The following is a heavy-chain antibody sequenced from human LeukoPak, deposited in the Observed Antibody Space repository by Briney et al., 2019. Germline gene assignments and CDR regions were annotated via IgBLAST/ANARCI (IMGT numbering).Heavy chain of an antibody. CDR1: GGSTSSNTFY. V-gene: IGHV4-39*01. CDR3: ARVKKVDTSLDY. Sequence: SETLSLTCTVSGGSTSSNTFYWGWIRQPPGKGLEWIGAVYYNGNTYYSLSLKSRVTISVDTSKNQFSLKLNSVTAADTAVYFCARVKKVDTSLDYWGRGTLVTVSS. J-gene: IGHJ4*02. D-gene: IGHD5-18*01. CDR2: VYYNGNT.